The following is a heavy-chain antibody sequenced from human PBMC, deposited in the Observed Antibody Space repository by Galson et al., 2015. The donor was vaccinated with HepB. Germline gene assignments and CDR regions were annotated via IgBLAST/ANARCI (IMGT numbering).Heavy chain of an antibody. CDR3: ARAVFLSGYGMDV. CDR2: IFSNDEK. V-gene: IGHV2-26*01. J-gene: IGHJ6*02. CDR1: GFSLSNARMG. D-gene: IGHD3-10*01. Sequence: PALVKPTQTLTLTCTVSGFSLSNARMGVSWIRQPPGKALEWLAHIFSNDEKSYSTSLKSRLTISKDTSKSQVVLTMTNMDPVDTATYYCARAVFLSGYGMDVWGQGTTVTVSS.